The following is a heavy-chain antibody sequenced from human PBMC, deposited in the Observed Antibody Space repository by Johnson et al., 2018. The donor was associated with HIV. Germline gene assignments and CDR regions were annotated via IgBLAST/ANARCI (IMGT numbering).Heavy chain of an antibody. J-gene: IGHJ3*02. CDR1: GFTFSSYS. CDR2: ITNTGGDT. Sequence: VQLVESGGGLVEPGGSLRLSCAASGFTFSSYSMSWVRQSPGKALDWVSTITNTGGDTYYAHPAKVRFTISRDNAKNSLYLQMNSLRAEDAAVYYCARSRYCSGGSCPDGFDIWGQGTKVIVSS. CDR3: ARSRYCSGGSCPDGFDI. V-gene: IGHV3-23*04. D-gene: IGHD2-15*01.